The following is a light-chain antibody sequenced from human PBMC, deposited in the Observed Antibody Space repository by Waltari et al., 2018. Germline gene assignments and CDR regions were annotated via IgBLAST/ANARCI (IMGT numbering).Light chain of an antibody. CDR1: SSNVGGSNY. J-gene: IGLJ2*01. V-gene: IGLV2-14*03. CDR2: DVS. CDR3: SSYISSSTLEL. Sequence: SSLDQPPSVSGSPGPSLTISCTRTSSNVGGSNYVSLYQQHPGKAPKLMIYDVSNRPSGVSNRFSGSKSGNTASLTISGLQAEDEADYYCSSYISSSTLELFGGGTSLTVL.